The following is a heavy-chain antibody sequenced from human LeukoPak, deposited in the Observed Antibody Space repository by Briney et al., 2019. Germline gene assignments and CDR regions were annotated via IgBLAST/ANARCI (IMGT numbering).Heavy chain of an antibody. V-gene: IGHV3-9*01. Sequence: GRSLRLSCAASGFTFDDYAMHWVRQAPGKGLEWVSGISWNSGSIGYADSVKGRFTISRDNAKNSLYMQMNSLRAEDTALYYCAKVGGRHYYFDYWGQGTLVTVSS. D-gene: IGHD3-16*01. CDR1: GFTFDDYA. J-gene: IGHJ4*02. CDR2: ISWNSGSI. CDR3: AKVGGRHYYFDY.